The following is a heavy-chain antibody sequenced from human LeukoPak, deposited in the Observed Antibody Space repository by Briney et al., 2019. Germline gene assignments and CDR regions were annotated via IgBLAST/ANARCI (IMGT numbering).Heavy chain of an antibody. CDR3: ARKYFDY. CDR1: GLTFSSYE. V-gene: IGHV3-48*03. J-gene: IGHJ4*02. CDR2: ISSSGSSI. Sequence: PGGSLRLSCAASGLTFSSYEMNWVRQAPGKGLEWLSYISSSGSSIYYVDSVKGRFTISRDNAKNSLYLQMNSLRAEDTAVYYCARKYFDYWGQGTLVTVSS.